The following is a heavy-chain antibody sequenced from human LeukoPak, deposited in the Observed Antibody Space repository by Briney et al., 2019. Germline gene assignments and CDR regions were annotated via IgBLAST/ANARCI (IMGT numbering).Heavy chain of an antibody. D-gene: IGHD6-13*01. CDR2: ITSGGDYI. CDR1: GFTFNTFN. V-gene: IGHV3-21*01. Sequence: GGSLRLSCAASGFTFNTFNMNWVRQAPGKGLEWVSSITSGGDYIYYADSVKGRFTTSRDNAKNSLSLQLNSLRVEDTAVYYCARDVGIAAPDWGQGTLVTVSS. CDR3: ARDVGIAAPD. J-gene: IGHJ4*02.